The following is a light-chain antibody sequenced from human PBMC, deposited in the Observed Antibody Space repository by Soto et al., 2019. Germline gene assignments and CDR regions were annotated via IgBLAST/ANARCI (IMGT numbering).Light chain of an antibody. J-gene: IGKJ1*01. V-gene: IGKV3-20*01. CDR2: GAS. CDR1: QSVSSSY. CDR3: QQYGSSPTT. Sequence: EIVLTQSPGTLSLSPGERATLSCRASQSVSSSYLAWYQQKPGQAPRLLIYGASIRATGIPDRFSGSGSGTDCTLTISRQEPEDFAVYYCQQYGSSPTTFGQGNKVEIK.